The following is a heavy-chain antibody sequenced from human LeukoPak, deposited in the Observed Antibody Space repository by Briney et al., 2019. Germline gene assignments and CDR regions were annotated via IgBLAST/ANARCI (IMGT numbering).Heavy chain of an antibody. D-gene: IGHD5-24*01. Sequence: ASVKVSCKASGYTFSGNYIQWVRQAPGQGLEWIGWINPKSGGTNYAQKFQGRVTMTRDTSISTVYMERSGLRSDDTAVYYCARDMAIYMDVWGKGTTVTVSS. CDR1: GYTFSGNY. V-gene: IGHV1-2*02. J-gene: IGHJ6*03. CDR3: ARDMAIYMDV. CDR2: INPKSGGT.